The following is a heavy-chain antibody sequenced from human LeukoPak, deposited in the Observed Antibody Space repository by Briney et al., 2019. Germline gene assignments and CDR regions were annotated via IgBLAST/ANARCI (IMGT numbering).Heavy chain of an antibody. CDR3: ATYEDIVVVPAARAEYFQH. CDR1: GGSFSGYY. Sequence: PSETLSLTCAVYGGSFSGYYWSWIRQPPGKGLEWIGEINHSGSTNYNPSLKSRVTISVDTSKNQFSLKLSSVTAADTAVYYCATYEDIVVVPAARAEYFQHWGQGTLVTVSS. J-gene: IGHJ1*01. CDR2: INHSGST. V-gene: IGHV4-34*01. D-gene: IGHD2-2*01.